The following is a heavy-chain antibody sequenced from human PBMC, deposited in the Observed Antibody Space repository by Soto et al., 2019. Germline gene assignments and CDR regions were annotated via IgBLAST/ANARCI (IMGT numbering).Heavy chain of an antibody. CDR2: ISSSSSTI. J-gene: IGHJ3*02. Sequence: EVQLVASGGGLVQPGGSLRITCAASGFTFRSYSMNWVRQAPGKGLEWVSYISSSSSTIYYADSVKGRFTISRDNAKNSLYLQMNSRRAEDTAVYYCAGWVVPPHDAYDIWGQGTMVTVSS. CDR3: AGWVVPPHDAYDI. V-gene: IGHV3-48*01. CDR1: GFTFRSYS. D-gene: IGHD2-21*01.